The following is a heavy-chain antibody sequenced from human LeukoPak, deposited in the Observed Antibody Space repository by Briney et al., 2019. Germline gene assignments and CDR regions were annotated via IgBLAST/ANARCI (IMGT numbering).Heavy chain of an antibody. CDR3: ARHRSDLYYYGSGSDPFDY. D-gene: IGHD3-10*01. J-gene: IGHJ4*02. CDR2: IYYSGST. Sequence: SETLSLTCTVSGSSISSGTYYWSWIRQPAGKGLEWIGSIYYSGSTYYNPSLKSRVTISVDTSKNQFSLKLSSVTAADTAVYYCARHRSDLYYYGSGSDPFDYWGQGTLVTVSS. CDR1: GSSISSGTYY. V-gene: IGHV4-39*01.